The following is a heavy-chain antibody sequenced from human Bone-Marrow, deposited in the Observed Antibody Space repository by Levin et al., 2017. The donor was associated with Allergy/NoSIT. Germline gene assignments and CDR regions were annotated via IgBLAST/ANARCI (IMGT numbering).Heavy chain of an antibody. CDR3: TRPDVDSSSSNFDY. J-gene: IGHJ4*02. D-gene: IGHD6-13*01. Sequence: GESLKISCAASGFTFSGSAMHWVRQASGKGLEWVGRIRSKPNSHATAYAASVKGRFSISRDDSKNTVFLQMNSLKTEDTAVYYCTRPDVDSSSSNFDYWGQGTLVTVSS. CDR1: GFTFSGSA. V-gene: IGHV3-73*01. CDR2: IRSKPNSHAT.